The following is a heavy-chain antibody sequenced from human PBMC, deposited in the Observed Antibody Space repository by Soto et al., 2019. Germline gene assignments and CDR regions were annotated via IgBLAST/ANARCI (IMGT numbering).Heavy chain of an antibody. CDR2: IIPLFATT. J-gene: IGHJ3*02. D-gene: IGHD3-22*01. CDR3: SIGRRKYYDRGSYLAVNDAFDI. Sequence: QVQLVQSGAEVKNPGSSVKVSCKTSGGTFSNYGISWVRQAPGQGLEWMGVIIPLFATTNYAKKFQGRVTITAGESTSTAYMEVSSLRSEDTAMFYCSIGRRKYYDRGSYLAVNDAFDIWGQGTMVSVSS. V-gene: IGHV1-69*01. CDR1: GGTFSNYG.